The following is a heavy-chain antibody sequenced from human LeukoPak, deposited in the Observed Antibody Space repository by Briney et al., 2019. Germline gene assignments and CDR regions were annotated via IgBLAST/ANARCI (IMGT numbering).Heavy chain of an antibody. CDR3: ARGTSLGIGIDP. CDR1: GYTLTELS. Sequence: ASVKVSCKVSGYTLTELSMHWVRQAPGKGLEWMGGFDPEDGETIYAQKFQGRVTMTEDTSTDTAYMELSSLRSEDTAVYYCARGTSLGIGIDPWGQGTLVTVSS. V-gene: IGHV1-24*01. CDR2: FDPEDGET. D-gene: IGHD7-27*01. J-gene: IGHJ5*02.